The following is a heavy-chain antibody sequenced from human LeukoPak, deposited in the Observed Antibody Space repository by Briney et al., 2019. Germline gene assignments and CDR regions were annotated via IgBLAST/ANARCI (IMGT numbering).Heavy chain of an antibody. V-gene: IGHV1-18*01. D-gene: IGHD3-3*01. Sequence: GASVKVSCKASGYTFISFDINWVRQATGQGLEWMGWISAYNGNTNYAQKLQGRVTMTTDTSTSTAYMELRSLRSDDTAVYYCASGSDFWSGPLDYWGQGTLVTVSS. CDR1: GYTFISFD. J-gene: IGHJ4*02. CDR3: ASGSDFWSGPLDY. CDR2: ISAYNGNT.